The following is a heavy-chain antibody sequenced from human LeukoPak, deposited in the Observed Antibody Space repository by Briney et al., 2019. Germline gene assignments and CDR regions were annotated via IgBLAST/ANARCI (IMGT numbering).Heavy chain of an antibody. V-gene: IGHV3-30*04. CDR2: VSYGGSEK. D-gene: IGHD2-2*01. Sequence: GGSLRLSCVGTGFIFSDYAMRWVRQAPGKGLEWVAVVSYGGSEKYYAGSVKGRFTISRGSSRNTVFLQMNSLTPEDTAVYYCARGDGEEVPATRLLGYWGQGTLVTVSS. CDR1: GFIFSDYA. CDR3: ARGDGEEVPATRLLGY. J-gene: IGHJ4*02.